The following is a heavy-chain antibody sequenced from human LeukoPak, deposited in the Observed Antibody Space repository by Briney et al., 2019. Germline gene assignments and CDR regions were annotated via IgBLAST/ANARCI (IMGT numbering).Heavy chain of an antibody. Sequence: GASVKVSCKASGYTFTNYYIHWVRQAPGQGLECMGIINPSGGSTSYAQKFQGRVTMTSDMSTSTVYMELSSLRAEDTTVYYCARGGVGATTYVWFDPWGQGTLVTVSS. J-gene: IGHJ5*02. CDR1: GYTFTNYY. CDR2: INPSGGST. V-gene: IGHV1-46*01. CDR3: ARGGVGATTYVWFDP. D-gene: IGHD1-26*01.